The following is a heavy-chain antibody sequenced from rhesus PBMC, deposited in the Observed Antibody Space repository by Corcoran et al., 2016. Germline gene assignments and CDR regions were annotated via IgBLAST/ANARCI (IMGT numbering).Heavy chain of an antibody. CDR1: GGPIRSSY. V-gene: IGHV4S11*01. CDR3: ARWAGGFDY. CDR2: IDSSGST. J-gene: IGHJ4*01. D-gene: IGHD5-42*01. Sequence: QVQLQESGPGLVMPAETLSLTCAVVGGPIRSSYWSWIRQAPGKGLEWSGRIDSSGSTYYNPSLKSRVTLSVDTSKNQLSLKLSSVTAADTAVYYCARWAGGFDYWGQGVLVTVSS.